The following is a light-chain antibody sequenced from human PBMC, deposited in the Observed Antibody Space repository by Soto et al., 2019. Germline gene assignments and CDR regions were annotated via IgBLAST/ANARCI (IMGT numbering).Light chain of an antibody. CDR1: SSNIGTGYD. Sequence: QSLLTQPPSVSGAPGQRVTISCTGTSSNIGTGYDVHRYRQFPGTAPKLLIYDDANRPSGVPDRFSGSKSGTSASLAITGLQAEDEADYYCQSYDSSLSAVVFGGGTKLTVL. CDR2: DDA. V-gene: IGLV1-40*01. CDR3: QSYDSSLSAVV. J-gene: IGLJ2*01.